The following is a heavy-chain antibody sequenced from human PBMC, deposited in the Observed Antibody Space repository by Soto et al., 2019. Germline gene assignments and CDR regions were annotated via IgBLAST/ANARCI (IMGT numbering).Heavy chain of an antibody. V-gene: IGHV3-7*05. CDR2: IKKDGTWK. CDR3: ARLRFTLMETAFDS. J-gene: IGHJ4*01. CDR1: GFTFTSYW. Sequence: EVQLVESGGGLVQPGGSLSLSCAASGFTFTSYWMSWVRQAPGKGLEWVANIKKDGTWKYYADSVKGRFTVSRDNGKSSIYLQMDSLRDDVTAVSRCARLRFTLMETAFDSWGQGTLVTVSS. D-gene: IGHD3-16*01.